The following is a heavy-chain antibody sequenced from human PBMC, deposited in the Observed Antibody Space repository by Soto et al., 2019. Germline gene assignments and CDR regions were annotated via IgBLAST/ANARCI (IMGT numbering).Heavy chain of an antibody. J-gene: IGHJ3*02. CDR1: GGSISSGGYY. V-gene: IGHV4-31*03. CDR2: IYYSGST. CDR3: AREFEVEMATTLSRAFDI. D-gene: IGHD5-12*01. Sequence: QVQLQESGPGLVKPSQTLSLTCTVSGGSISSGGYYWSWIRQHPGKGLEWIGYIYYSGSTYYNPSLKSRVTISVDTSKNQFSLKLSSVTAADTAVYYCAREFEVEMATTLSRAFDIWGQGTMVTVSS.